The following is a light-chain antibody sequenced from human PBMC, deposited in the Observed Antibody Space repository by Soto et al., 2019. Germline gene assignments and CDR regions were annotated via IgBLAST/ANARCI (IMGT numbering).Light chain of an antibody. Sequence: QSALTQPASVSGSSGQSITISCTGTSSDVGGYNYVSWYQQHPGKAPKLIIYDVSNRPSGVSNRFSGSKSGNTASLTISGLQAEDEADYYCSSYTSSSTRVVFGGGTKLTVL. V-gene: IGLV2-14*01. J-gene: IGLJ2*01. CDR3: SSYTSSSTRVV. CDR1: SSDVGGYNY. CDR2: DVS.